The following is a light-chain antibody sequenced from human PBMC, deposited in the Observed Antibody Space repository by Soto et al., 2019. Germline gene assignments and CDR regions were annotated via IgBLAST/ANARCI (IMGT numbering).Light chain of an antibody. CDR1: QSVSSSY. Sequence: EIVLTQSPGTLSLSPGERATLSCRASQSVSSSYLAWYQQKPGQAPRLLIYGASIRATGIPDRFSGSGSGTDFTLTISRLEPEDFAVYYCQQYGISPTWTFGQGTKVEIE. J-gene: IGKJ1*01. V-gene: IGKV3-20*01. CDR2: GAS. CDR3: QQYGISPTWT.